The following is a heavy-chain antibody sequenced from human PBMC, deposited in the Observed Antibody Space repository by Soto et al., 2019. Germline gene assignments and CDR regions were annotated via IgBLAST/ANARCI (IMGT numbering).Heavy chain of an antibody. V-gene: IGHV3-30*03. Sequence: GGSLRLSCAASGFNFSTYGMHWVRQVPGQGPEWVAVISYDGSKETYADSVKGRLTISRDNSKNTLYLQMNSLRVEDTALYYCARDPKRRDGYNFDSWGRGALVTVSS. D-gene: IGHD5-12*01. CDR1: GFNFSTYG. CDR2: ISYDGSKE. J-gene: IGHJ4*02. CDR3: ARDPKRRDGYNFDS.